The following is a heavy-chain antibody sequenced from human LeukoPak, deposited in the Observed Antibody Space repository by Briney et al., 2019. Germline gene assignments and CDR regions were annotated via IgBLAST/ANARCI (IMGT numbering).Heavy chain of an antibody. CDR3: ARGEDSSSWYGY. V-gene: IGHV3-30-3*01. D-gene: IGHD6-13*01. Sequence: GGSLRLSCAASGFTFNNFAMHWVRQAPGKGLEWVAVISDDGNNDYYADSVQGRFTISRDNSKNTLYLQMNSLRAEDTAVYYCARGEDSSSWYGYWGQGTLVTVSS. CDR2: ISDDGNND. CDR1: GFTFNNFA. J-gene: IGHJ4*02.